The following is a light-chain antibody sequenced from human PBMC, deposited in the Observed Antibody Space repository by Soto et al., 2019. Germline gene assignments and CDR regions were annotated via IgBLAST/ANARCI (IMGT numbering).Light chain of an antibody. CDR3: QSYDNSLSGPSVV. J-gene: IGLJ2*01. CDR2: NNN. CDR1: ISNIGAGYD. Sequence: QSVLTQPPSVSGAPGQRVTISCTGTISNIGAGYDVHWYQHLPGTTPKLLIYNNNNRPSGVPDRFSGSKSGTSASLAITGLQAEDEADYYCQSYDNSLSGPSVVFGGGTKVTVL. V-gene: IGLV1-40*01.